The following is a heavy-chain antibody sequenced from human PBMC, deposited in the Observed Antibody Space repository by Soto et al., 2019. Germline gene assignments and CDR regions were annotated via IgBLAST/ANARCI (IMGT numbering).Heavy chain of an antibody. D-gene: IGHD5-12*01. J-gene: IGHJ5*02. Sequence: QVQLVQSGAEVKKPGSSVKVSCKASGGTFSSYAISWVRQARGQGLEWMGGIIPIFGTANYAQKFQGRVTITADESTSTAYMELSSLRSEDTAVYYCAGVPSGYDDPAIDPWGQGTLVTVSS. CDR2: IIPIFGTA. CDR3: AGVPSGYDDPAIDP. CDR1: GGTFSSYA. V-gene: IGHV1-69*12.